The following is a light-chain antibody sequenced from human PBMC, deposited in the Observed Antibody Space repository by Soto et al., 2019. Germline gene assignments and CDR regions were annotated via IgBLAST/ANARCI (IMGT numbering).Light chain of an antibody. CDR2: WAS. CDR1: QRGLHSSDIENY. J-gene: IGKJ1*01. Sequence: DIVMTQSPDSLAVSLGERATINCKSSQRGLHSSDIENYLAWYQQKAGQPPKLLIYWASFRESGVPDRFSGSGSGTDFALTISRLQAEDVAVYYCQQFRTPPWTFGQGTKVEI. CDR3: QQFRTPPWT. V-gene: IGKV4-1*01.